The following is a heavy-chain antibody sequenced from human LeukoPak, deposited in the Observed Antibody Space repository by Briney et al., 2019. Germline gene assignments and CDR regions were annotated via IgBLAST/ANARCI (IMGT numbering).Heavy chain of an antibody. J-gene: IGHJ6*03. CDR2: ITPNSGGT. V-gene: IGHV1-2*02. D-gene: IGHD3-22*01. Sequence: ASVKVSCKASGYTFTDFYIHWMRQAPGQGLEWMGWITPNSGGTIYGQKFQGRVTLTRDTSTSTAYMELSRLRSDDTAVYYCAVSNYYDSSGSYYYYYYMDVWGKGTTVTVSS. CDR1: GYTFTDFY. CDR3: AVSNYYDSSGSYYYYYYMDV.